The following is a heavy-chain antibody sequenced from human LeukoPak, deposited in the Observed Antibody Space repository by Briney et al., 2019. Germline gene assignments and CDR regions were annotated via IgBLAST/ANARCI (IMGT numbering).Heavy chain of an antibody. D-gene: IGHD1-1*01. J-gene: IGHJ4*02. CDR2: IYYSGST. CDR1: GGSISSYY. Sequence: SETLSLTCTVSGGSISSYYWSWIRQPPGKGLEWIGYIYYSGSTNYNPSLKSRVTISVDTSKNQFSLKLSSVTAADTAVYYCARAPFNWHFDYWGQGTLVTVSS. V-gene: IGHV4-59*01. CDR3: ARAPFNWHFDY.